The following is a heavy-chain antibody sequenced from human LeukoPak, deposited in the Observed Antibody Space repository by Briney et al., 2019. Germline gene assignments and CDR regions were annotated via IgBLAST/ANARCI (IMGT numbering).Heavy chain of an antibody. Sequence: SETLSLACTVSGGSFRGDYYWAWIRQPPGKGLEWIGSIYSGGRIYYNPSLKSRVSISIDTSNNDLSLKVTSVTAADTAGYYCARAPWAYGNYVHAFDIWGQGTMVTVSS. CDR3: ARAPWAYGNYVHAFDI. CDR2: IYSGGRI. CDR1: GGSFRGDYY. D-gene: IGHD4-11*01. V-gene: IGHV4-39*07. J-gene: IGHJ3*02.